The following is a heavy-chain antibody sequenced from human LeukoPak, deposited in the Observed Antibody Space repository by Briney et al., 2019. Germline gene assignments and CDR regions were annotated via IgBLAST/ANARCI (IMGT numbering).Heavy chain of an antibody. J-gene: IGHJ4*02. CDR1: GFIVKGNS. CDR2: IKQDGIEQ. D-gene: IGHD3-22*01. CDR3: ARGWYYYDSSGPHDY. V-gene: IGHV3-7*01. Sequence: VTSGFIVKGNSVDWGGQPTGKRIKGVANIKQDGIEQYYVASVQGRFTISRDNAENSLYLQMNSLRAEDTAVYYCARGWYYYDSSGPHDYWGQGTLVTVSS.